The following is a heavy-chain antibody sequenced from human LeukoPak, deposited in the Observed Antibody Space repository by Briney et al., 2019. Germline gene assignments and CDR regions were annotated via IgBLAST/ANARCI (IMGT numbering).Heavy chain of an antibody. Sequence: GGSLRLSCAASGFTFDDYAMHWVRQAPGKGLEWVSLISGDGDSTYYADSVWGRFTISRDNSKNSLYLQMNSLRTEDTALYYCAKVWSGARGYFDYWGQGTLVTVSS. CDR2: ISGDGDST. J-gene: IGHJ4*02. CDR1: GFTFDDYA. D-gene: IGHD3-3*01. CDR3: AKVWSGARGYFDY. V-gene: IGHV3-43*02.